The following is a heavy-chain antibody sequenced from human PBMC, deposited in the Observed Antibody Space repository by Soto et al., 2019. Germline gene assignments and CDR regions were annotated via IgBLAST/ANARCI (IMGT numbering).Heavy chain of an antibody. D-gene: IGHD3-10*01. Sequence: QVQLVQSGAEVKKPGSSVKVSCKASGGTFSSYAISWVRQAPGQGLEWMGGIIPIFGTANYAQKFQGRVTITADESTSTAYVELSSLRSEDTAVYYCARAKGYYYGSGSYLSPRSALYFDYWGQGPLVTVSS. CDR3: ARAKGYYYGSGSYLSPRSALYFDY. J-gene: IGHJ4*02. CDR1: GGTFSSYA. V-gene: IGHV1-69*01. CDR2: IIPIFGTA.